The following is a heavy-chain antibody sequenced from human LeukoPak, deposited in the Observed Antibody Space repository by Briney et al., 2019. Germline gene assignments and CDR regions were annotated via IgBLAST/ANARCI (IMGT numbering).Heavy chain of an antibody. CDR1: GYTFTSYY. V-gene: IGHV1-2*06. J-gene: IGHJ4*02. D-gene: IGHD1-1*01. CDR3: ARVGPYGTLDY. CDR2: INPNSGGT. Sequence: ASXXVSCKASGYTFTSYYMHWVRQAPGQGLEWMGRINPNSGGTDYAQKFQGRVTITRDTSISTAYMELSRLRSDDTAVYYCARVGPYGTLDYWGQGTLVTVSS.